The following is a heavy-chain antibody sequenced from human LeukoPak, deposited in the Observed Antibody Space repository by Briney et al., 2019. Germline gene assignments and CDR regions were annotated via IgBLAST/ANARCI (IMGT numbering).Heavy chain of an antibody. CDR3: ARDWSSGYYFDH. CDR2: IYHSGST. V-gene: IGHV4-30-2*01. D-gene: IGHD1-26*01. CDR1: GGSISSGGFY. Sequence: SETLSLTCTVSGGSISSGGFYWSWIRQPPGKGLEWIGYIYHSGSTYYNPSLKSRVTISVDTSKNQFSLKLSSVTAADTAVYYCARDWSSGYYFDHWGQGTLVTVPS. J-gene: IGHJ4*02.